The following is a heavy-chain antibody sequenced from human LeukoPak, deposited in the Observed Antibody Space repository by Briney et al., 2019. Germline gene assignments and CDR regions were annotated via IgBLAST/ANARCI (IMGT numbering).Heavy chain of an antibody. CDR2: IYYSGST. CDR1: GDSISSSSYY. Sequence: SETLSLTCTVSGDSISSSSYYWGWIRQPPGKGLEWIGSIYYSGSTYYNPSLKSRVTISVDTSKNQFSLKLSSVTAADTAVYYCARPGYYYDSSGYYYRDYWGQGTLVTVSS. J-gene: IGHJ4*02. D-gene: IGHD3-22*01. CDR3: ARPGYYYDSSGYYYRDY. V-gene: IGHV4-39*01.